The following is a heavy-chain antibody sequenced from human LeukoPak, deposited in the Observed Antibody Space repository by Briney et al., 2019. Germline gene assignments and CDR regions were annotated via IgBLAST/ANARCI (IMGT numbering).Heavy chain of an antibody. J-gene: IGHJ4*02. CDR2: ISYDGGNK. CDR1: GFTFSSYA. D-gene: IGHD1-26*01. V-gene: IGHV3-30-3*01. Sequence: HPGRSLRLSCAASGFTFSSYAMHWVRQAPGKGLEWVAVISYDGGNKYYADSVKGRFTISRDNSKNTLYLQMNSLRAEDTAVYYCARDLTSGTALDYWGQGTLVTVSS. CDR3: ARDLTSGTALDY.